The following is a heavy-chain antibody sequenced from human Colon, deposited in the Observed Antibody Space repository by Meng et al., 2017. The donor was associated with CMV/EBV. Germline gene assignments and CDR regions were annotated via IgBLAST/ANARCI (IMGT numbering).Heavy chain of an antibody. Sequence: GSLRLSCTVSGGSISSYYWSWIRQPPGKGLEWIGNIYYNGNTNYNPSLKSRVNISLDTSKKQFSLKLTSLTAADTATYYCARQINWNYGRGAFDFWGQGTTVTVSS. CDR3: ARQINWNYGRGAFDF. CDR2: IYYNGNT. CDR1: GGSISSYY. J-gene: IGHJ3*01. V-gene: IGHV4-59*01. D-gene: IGHD1-7*01.